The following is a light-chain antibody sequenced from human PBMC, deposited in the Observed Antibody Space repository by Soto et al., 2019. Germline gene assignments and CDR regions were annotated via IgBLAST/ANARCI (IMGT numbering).Light chain of an antibody. Sequence: EIVLTQSPGTLSLSPGERATLSCRASQSVSSSYLAWYQQKPGQAPRLLIYGASSRATGIPDRFSGSGSGTDFSLLISRLEPGDCAVYYCQQYGSSPPITFGEGTRLEIK. CDR1: QSVSSSY. CDR3: QQYGSSPPIT. CDR2: GAS. V-gene: IGKV3-20*01. J-gene: IGKJ5*01.